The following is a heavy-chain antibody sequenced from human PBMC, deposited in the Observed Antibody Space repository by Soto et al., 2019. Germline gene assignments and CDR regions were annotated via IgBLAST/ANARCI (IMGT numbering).Heavy chain of an antibody. Sequence: QVQLQESGPGLVKPSETLSLTCSVSGGSITSHYCSWFRQPPGKGLEWIGYIHHSGSTSYNLSLKSRATRSLETSSNQFPLTLSSLTAAETALYYCARQGFGQLLVLVHVWGPGTPVTVSS. CDR1: GGSITSHY. D-gene: IGHD3-10*01. V-gene: IGHV4-59*08. J-gene: IGHJ6*02. CDR3: ARQGFGQLLVLVHV. CDR2: IHHSGST.